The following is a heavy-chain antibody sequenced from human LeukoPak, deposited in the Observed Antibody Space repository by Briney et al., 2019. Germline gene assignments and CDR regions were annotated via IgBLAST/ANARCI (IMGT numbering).Heavy chain of an antibody. D-gene: IGHD5-24*01. CDR1: GYTFTSYG. J-gene: IGHJ4*02. V-gene: IGHV1-18*01. CDR2: ISAYDGNT. CDR3: AREEDGYKPFDY. Sequence: ASVKVSCKASGYTFTSYGISWVRQAPGQGLEWMGWISAYDGNTNYAQKRQGRVTMTTDTSTSTAYMELSSLRSEDTAVYYCAREEDGYKPFDYWGQGTLVTVSS.